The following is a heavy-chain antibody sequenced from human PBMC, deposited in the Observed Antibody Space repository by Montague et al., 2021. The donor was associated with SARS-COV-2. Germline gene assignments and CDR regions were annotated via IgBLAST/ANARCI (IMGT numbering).Heavy chain of an antibody. J-gene: IGHJ6*02. Sequence: SETLSLTCAVYGGSFSGYYCSWICQPPGKGQERIGEINNCGSTNYNQSPKSRVTISVDTSKNKYCLKLSSVTAAATAVYFCERVRYCGSGTCLGMDVWGQGTTVTVSS. V-gene: IGHV4-34*01. CDR3: ERVRYCGSGTCLGMDV. CDR1: GGSFSGYY. CDR2: INNCGST. D-gene: IGHD3-10*01.